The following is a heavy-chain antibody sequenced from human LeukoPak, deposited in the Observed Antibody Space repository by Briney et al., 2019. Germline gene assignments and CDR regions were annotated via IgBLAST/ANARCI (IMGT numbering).Heavy chain of an antibody. CDR2: IWYDGSNK. CDR3: AKQNDYDYSNYDY. V-gene: IGHV3-33*06. CDR1: GFTFSSYG. Sequence: GGSLRLSCAAAGFTFSSYGMHLVRQAPGKGLEWVAVIWYDGSNKYYADSVKGRFTISRDNSKNTLYLQMNSLRAEDTAVYYCAKQNDYDYSNYDYWGQGTLVTVSS. J-gene: IGHJ4*02. D-gene: IGHD4-11*01.